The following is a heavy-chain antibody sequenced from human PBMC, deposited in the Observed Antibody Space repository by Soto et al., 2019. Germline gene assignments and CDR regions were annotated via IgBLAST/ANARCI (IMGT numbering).Heavy chain of an antibody. J-gene: IGHJ4*02. CDR1: GFTFSGST. CDR2: ISSGSSTI. CDR3: AREVVGATSQTPFN. D-gene: IGHD1-26*01. Sequence: EVQLVESGGGLVQPGGSLRLSCAASGFTFSGSTMNWVRQAPGKGLEWVSYISSGSSTIYYADSVKGRFTIARDNAKNSLYLQMHSLRDEDTAVYYCAREVVGATSQTPFNWGQGTLVTVSS. V-gene: IGHV3-48*02.